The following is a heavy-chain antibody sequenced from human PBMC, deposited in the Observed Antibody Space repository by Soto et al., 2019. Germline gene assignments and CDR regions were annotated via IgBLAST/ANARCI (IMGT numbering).Heavy chain of an antibody. CDR2: ISNSGGST. J-gene: IGHJ4*02. Sequence: EVQLLESGRGLVQPGGSLRLSCAASGFTFSSSAMSWVRQAPGKGLEWVSSISNSGGSTYYADSVKGRFTISRANSKNTLYRHRKNLPAEDTAVYYCAKGCGGDCYSGVQYWGQGTLVTVSS. CDR3: AKGCGGDCYSGVQY. CDR1: GFTFSSSA. D-gene: IGHD2-21*02. V-gene: IGHV3-23*01.